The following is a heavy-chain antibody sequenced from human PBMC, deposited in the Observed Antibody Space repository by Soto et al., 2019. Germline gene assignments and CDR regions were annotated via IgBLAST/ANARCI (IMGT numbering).Heavy chain of an antibody. J-gene: IGHJ3*02. CDR3: AGGRGDIVVVVAATPSYAFDI. CDR1: GGSISSSSYY. D-gene: IGHD2-15*01. Sequence: ASETLSLTCTVSGGSISSSSYYWGWIRQPPGKGLEWIGSIYYSGSTYYNPSLKSRVTISVDTSKNQFSLKLSSVTAADTAVYYCAGGRGDIVVVVAATPSYAFDIWGQGTMVTVSS. V-gene: IGHV4-39*01. CDR2: IYYSGST.